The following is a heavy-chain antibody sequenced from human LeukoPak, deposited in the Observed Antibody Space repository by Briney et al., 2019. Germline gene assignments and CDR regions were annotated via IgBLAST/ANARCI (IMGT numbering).Heavy chain of an antibody. CDR2: ISGSGGST. Sequence: PGGSLRLSCAASGFTFSTYAMSWVRQAPGKGLEWVSTISGSGGSTSYADSVKGRFTISRDNAKNSLYLQMNSLRAEDTALYYCAKDTRDILTGYYDTAFDYWGQGTLVTVSS. D-gene: IGHD3-9*01. J-gene: IGHJ4*02. CDR3: AKDTRDILTGYYDTAFDY. CDR1: GFTFSTYA. V-gene: IGHV3-23*01.